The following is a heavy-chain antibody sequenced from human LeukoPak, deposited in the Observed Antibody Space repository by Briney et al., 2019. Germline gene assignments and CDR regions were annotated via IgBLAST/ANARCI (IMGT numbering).Heavy chain of an antibody. J-gene: IGHJ4*02. D-gene: IGHD2-2*01. CDR1: GGSISSSSNY. V-gene: IGHV4-39*01. CDR2: IYYSGST. Sequence: NPSETLSLTCAVSGGSISSSSNYWGWIRQPPGKGLEWIGGIYYSGSTNYNPSLKSRVTISLDTSKNQFSLKLSSVTAADTAVYYCARQDYPSQFCSSTGCQMYYFDYWGQGTLVTVSS. CDR3: ARQDYPSQFCSSTGCQMYYFDY.